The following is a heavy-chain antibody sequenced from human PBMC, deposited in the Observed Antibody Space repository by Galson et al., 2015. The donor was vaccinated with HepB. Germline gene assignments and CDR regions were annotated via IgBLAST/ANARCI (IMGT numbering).Heavy chain of an antibody. CDR1: GFTVSSTY. CDR2: IYSGDNT. Sequence: SLRLSCAVSGFTVSSTYMSWVRQAPGKGLGWVSVIYSGDNTYYADSVKGRFTISRDNSKNTLYLQMNGLRAEDTAVYYCAGGRGAAAGTGGYYFDYWGREAWSQSPQ. D-gene: IGHD6-13*01. CDR3: AGGRGAAAGTGGYYFDY. J-gene: IGHJ4*02. V-gene: IGHV3-66*02.